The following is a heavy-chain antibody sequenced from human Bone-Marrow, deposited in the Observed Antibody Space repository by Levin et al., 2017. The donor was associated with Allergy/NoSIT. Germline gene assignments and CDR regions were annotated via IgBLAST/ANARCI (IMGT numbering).Heavy chain of an antibody. J-gene: IGHJ4*02. Sequence: GESLKISCAASGFTFSSYAMSWVRQAPGKGLEWVSAISGSGGSTYYADSVKGRFTISRDNSKNTLYLQMNSLRAEDTAVYYCAKGGLESSGWVWAGCDYWGQGTLVTVSS. CDR2: ISGSGGST. CDR3: AKGGLESSGWVWAGCDY. CDR1: GFTFSSYA. D-gene: IGHD6-19*01. V-gene: IGHV3-23*01.